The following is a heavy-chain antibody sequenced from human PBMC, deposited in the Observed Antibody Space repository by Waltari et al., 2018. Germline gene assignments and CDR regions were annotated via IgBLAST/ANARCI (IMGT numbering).Heavy chain of an antibody. CDR2: IYYSGST. CDR3: ARDAHCTGGVCLYYFDY. V-gene: IGHV4-39*07. D-gene: IGHD2-8*02. Sequence: QLQLQESGPGLVKPSETLSLTCTVSGGSISSSSYYWGWIRQPPGKGLEWIGSIYYSGSTYYNPALKSRVTISVDTSKNQFSLKLSSVTAADTAVYYCARDAHCTGGVCLYYFDYWGQGTLVTVSS. J-gene: IGHJ4*02. CDR1: GGSISSSSYY.